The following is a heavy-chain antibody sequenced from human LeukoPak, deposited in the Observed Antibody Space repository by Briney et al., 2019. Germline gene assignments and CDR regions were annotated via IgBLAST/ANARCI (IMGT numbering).Heavy chain of an antibody. CDR3: ARGISPYYDFWSGYYTGIDYFDY. Sequence: SETLSLTCAVYGGSFSGYYSRWIRQPPGKGLEWIGEINHSGSTNYNPSLKSRVTISVDTSKNQFSLKLSSVTAADTAVYYCARGISPYYDFWSGYYTGIDYFDYWGQGTLVTVSS. CDR2: INHSGST. V-gene: IGHV4-34*01. J-gene: IGHJ4*02. CDR1: GGSFSGYY. D-gene: IGHD3-3*01.